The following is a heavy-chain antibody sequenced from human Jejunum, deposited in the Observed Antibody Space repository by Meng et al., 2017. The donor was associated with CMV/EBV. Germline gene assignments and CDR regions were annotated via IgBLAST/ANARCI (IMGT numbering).Heavy chain of an antibody. CDR1: FSNFW. CDR2: IKQDGSEK. CDR3: ARQAYGGYAYYYYGMDV. V-gene: IGHV3-7*01. Sequence: FSNFWMSWVRQAPGEGLEWVANIKQDGSEKYYVDSVQGRFTISRDNAKNSLYLQMNSLRAEDTAVYYCARQAYGGYAYYYYGMDVWGQGTTVTVSS. D-gene: IGHD4-17*01. J-gene: IGHJ6*02.